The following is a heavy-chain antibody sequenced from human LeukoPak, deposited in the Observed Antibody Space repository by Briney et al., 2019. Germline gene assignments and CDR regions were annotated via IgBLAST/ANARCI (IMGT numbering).Heavy chain of an antibody. V-gene: IGHV4-59*05. J-gene: IGHJ4*02. Sequence: PSETLSLTCTVPGGSISSYFWSWIRQPAGKGLEWIGSIYYSGSTYYNPSLKSRVTISVDTTKNQFSLKLSSGTAADTAVYYCARRRAVGMATRSVDYWGQGTLVTVSS. CDR3: ARRRAVGMATRSVDY. D-gene: IGHD5-24*01. CDR1: GGSISSYF. CDR2: IYYSGST.